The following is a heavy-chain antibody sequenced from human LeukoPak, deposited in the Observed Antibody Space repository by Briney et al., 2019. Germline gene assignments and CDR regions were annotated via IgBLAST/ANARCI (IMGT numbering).Heavy chain of an antibody. D-gene: IGHD2-15*01. CDR2: IYNSGST. CDR1: GGSISSYY. Sequence: SETLSLTCTVSGGSISSYYWSWIRQPPGKGLEWIGYIYNSGSTNYNPSLKSRVTISVDTSTHQFSLKLNSVTAADTAVYYCARDSSLYCSGGSCYQYFQHWGQGTLVTVSS. CDR3: ARDSSLYCSGGSCYQYFQH. J-gene: IGHJ1*01. V-gene: IGHV4-59*01.